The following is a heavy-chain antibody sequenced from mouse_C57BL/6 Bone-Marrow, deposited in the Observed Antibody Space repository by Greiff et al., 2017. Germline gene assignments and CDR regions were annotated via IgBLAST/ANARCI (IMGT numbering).Heavy chain of an antibody. CDR2: INPGSGGT. J-gene: IGHJ3*01. CDR3: ARLNYGSSYASFAY. CDR1: GYAFTNYL. D-gene: IGHD1-1*01. V-gene: IGHV1-54*01. Sequence: VQLQQSGAELVRPGTSVKVSCKASGYAFTNYLIEWVKQRPGQGLEWIGVINPGSGGTNYNEKFKGKATLTADNSSSTGYMQLSSLTSEDSAVYFCARLNYGSSYASFAYWGQGTLVTVSA.